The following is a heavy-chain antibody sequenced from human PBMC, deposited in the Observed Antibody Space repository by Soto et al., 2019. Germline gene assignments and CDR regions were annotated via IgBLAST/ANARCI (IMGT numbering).Heavy chain of an antibody. CDR2: IYPGDSDT. CDR1: GYSFTSYW. V-gene: IGHV5-51*01. Sequence: XESLKISCKGCGYSFTSYWIGWARRMPGKGLEWMGIIYPGDSDTRYSPSFQGQVTISADKSISTAYLQWSSLKASETAMYYCARRVYCGGDCCYFDYWGQGTLVTVSS. CDR3: ARRVYCGGDCCYFDY. D-gene: IGHD2-21*02. J-gene: IGHJ4*02.